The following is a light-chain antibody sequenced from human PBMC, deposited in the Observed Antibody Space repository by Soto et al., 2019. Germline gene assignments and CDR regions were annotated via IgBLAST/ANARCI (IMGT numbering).Light chain of an antibody. Sequence: QSVLTTPRSVSGSPGQSVTLSCTGTSSDGWGYNHVYWYQQHPGKAPTLLIYDLTQRPSWVPDRFSGATSGKTASLTPSGVKAEGEADYCCCRSTGDYTPGFGTGTKLTVL. J-gene: IGLJ1*01. V-gene: IGLV2-11*01. CDR1: SSDGWGYNH. CDR3: CRSTGDYTPG. CDR2: DLT.